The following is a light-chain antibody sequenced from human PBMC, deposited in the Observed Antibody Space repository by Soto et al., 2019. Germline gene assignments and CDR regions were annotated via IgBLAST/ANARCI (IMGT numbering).Light chain of an antibody. CDR2: GAS. V-gene: IGKV3-15*01. J-gene: IGKJ5*01. CDR3: QEYNNWPSIT. Sequence: VLTKTPGTLSLSPGERATLSCRASQSVSSSYLAWYQHKPGQAPRLLIYGASTRATGIPARFSGSGSGTDFILIITSLQSEDFVVYYCQEYNNWPSITFGQGTRLEI. CDR1: QSVSSSY.